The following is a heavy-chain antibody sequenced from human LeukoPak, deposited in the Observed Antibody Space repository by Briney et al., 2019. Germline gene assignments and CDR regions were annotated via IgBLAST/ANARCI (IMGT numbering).Heavy chain of an antibody. Sequence: GGPLRLSCVASGFTFTRNCMHWVRQAPGKGLEWVAAIPHDGSNAYYADSVKGRFTISRDDSKNTQYLQMNSLRIEDSAVYYCATGSDFYYASWGQGTLVTVSS. J-gene: IGHJ5*02. D-gene: IGHD3-3*01. CDR1: GFTFTRNC. CDR2: IPHDGSNA. CDR3: ATGSDFYYAS. V-gene: IGHV3-30-3*01.